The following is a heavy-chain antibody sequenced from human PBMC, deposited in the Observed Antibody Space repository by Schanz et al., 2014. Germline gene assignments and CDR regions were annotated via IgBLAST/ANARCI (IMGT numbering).Heavy chain of an antibody. CDR3: ARRSYANIASLHFDY. V-gene: IGHV1-18*04. Sequence: QLRLVQSGAEVKKPGASVKVSCKASGYTFTTYAISWVRQAPGQGLEWMGWVSAYNGNTNYAQKFQGRVTMTTDTSTSTAYMELRSLRSDDTAVYYCARRSYANIASLHFDYWGQGTLVTVSS. CDR1: GYTFTTYA. D-gene: IGHD3-16*01. J-gene: IGHJ4*02. CDR2: VSAYNGNT.